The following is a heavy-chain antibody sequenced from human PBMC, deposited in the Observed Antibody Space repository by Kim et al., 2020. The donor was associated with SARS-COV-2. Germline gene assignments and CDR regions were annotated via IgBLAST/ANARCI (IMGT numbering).Heavy chain of an antibody. V-gene: IGHV4-30-2*05. D-gene: IGHD3-3*01. J-gene: IGHJ5*02. Sequence: LKSRVTMSVDTSKNQFSLKLRSVTAADTAVYYCARTKRITIFGVVQWFDPWGQGTLVTVSS. CDR3: ARTKRITIFGVVQWFDP.